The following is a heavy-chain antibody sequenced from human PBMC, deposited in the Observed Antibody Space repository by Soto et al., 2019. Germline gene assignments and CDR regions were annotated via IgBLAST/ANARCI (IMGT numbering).Heavy chain of an antibody. D-gene: IGHD3-22*01. CDR3: AREATPIYYYDSSGYYKVGNFDY. CDR1: GGTFSSYS. V-gene: IGHV1-69*13. CDR2: IIPIFGTA. Sequence: SVKVSCKASGGTFSSYSISWVRHAPGRGLEWMGGIIPIFGTANYAQKFQGRVTITADESTSTAYMELSSLRSEDTAVYYCAREATPIYYYDSSGYYKVGNFDYWGQGTLVTVSS. J-gene: IGHJ4*02.